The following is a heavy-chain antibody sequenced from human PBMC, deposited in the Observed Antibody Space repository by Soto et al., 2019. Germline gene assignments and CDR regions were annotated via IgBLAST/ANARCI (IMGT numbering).Heavy chain of an antibody. CDR2: INTHNGNT. CDR1: GYTFTTYG. J-gene: IGHJ6*04. Sequence: QVQLEQSAPEVKKPGASVKVSCKASGYTFTTYGISWVRQAPGEGLERLGWINTHNGNTNYAQNLQGRVFMTADTSTNTAYMEVRSLRSDDTAIYYCTREGSAPYYYYGMDAWGEGTTVTVSS. V-gene: IGHV1-18*01. CDR3: TREGSAPYYYYGMDA. D-gene: IGHD3-10*01.